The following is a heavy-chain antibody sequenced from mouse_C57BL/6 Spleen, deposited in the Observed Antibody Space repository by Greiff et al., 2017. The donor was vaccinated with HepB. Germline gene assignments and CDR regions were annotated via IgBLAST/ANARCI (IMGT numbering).Heavy chain of an antibody. CDR1: GYTFTSYW. D-gene: IGHD2-4*01. CDR2: IHPSDSDT. J-gene: IGHJ2*01. CDR3: AIARDYDGY. Sequence: QVQLQQPGAELVKPGASVKVSCKASGYTFTSYWMHWVKQKPGQGLEWIGRIHPSDSDTNYNQKFKGKATLTVDKSSSTAYMQHSSLTPEDSAVYYCAIARDYDGYWGQGTTLAVSS. V-gene: IGHV1-74*01.